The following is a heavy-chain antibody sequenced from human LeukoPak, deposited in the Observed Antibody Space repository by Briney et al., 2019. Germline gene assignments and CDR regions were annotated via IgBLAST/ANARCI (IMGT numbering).Heavy chain of an antibody. CDR3: TTEYSGYDYFDY. V-gene: IGHV3-15*01. D-gene: IGHD5-12*01. J-gene: IGHJ4*02. CDR1: GFTFSNAW. Sequence: GGSLRLSCAASGFTFSNAWMSWVRQAPGKGLEWVGRIKSKPDGGTTDYAAPVKGRFTISRDDSKNTLYLQMNSLKTEDTAVYYCTTEYSGYDYFDYWGQGTLVTVSS. CDR2: IKSKPDGGTT.